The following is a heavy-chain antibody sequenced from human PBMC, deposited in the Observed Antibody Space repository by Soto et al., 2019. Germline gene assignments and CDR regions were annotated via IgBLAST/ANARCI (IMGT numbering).Heavy chain of an antibody. D-gene: IGHD2-21*02. J-gene: IGHJ6*02. CDR1: GSTFSSYT. CDR3: ARRRYCGADCYKYYYFGMDV. V-gene: IGHV1-69*02. Sequence: QIQLVQSGAEVKKPGSSLRLSCTASGSTFSSYTLSWVRHAPGQGLEWMGRIIPILTITDYAQKFRGRLTITADKSSSTAYMELSGLRSEDTAVYYCARRRYCGADCYKYYYFGMDVWGQGTTVTVSS. CDR2: IIPILTIT.